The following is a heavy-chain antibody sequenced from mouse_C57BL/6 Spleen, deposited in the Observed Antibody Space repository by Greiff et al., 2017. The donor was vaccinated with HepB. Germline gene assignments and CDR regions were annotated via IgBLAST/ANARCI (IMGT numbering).Heavy chain of an antibody. CDR3: AREGDYYGSSYGYFDV. V-gene: IGHV5-16*01. CDR2: INYDGSST. D-gene: IGHD1-1*01. Sequence: DVQLVESEGGLVQPGSSMKLSCTASGFTFSDYYMAWVRQVPEKGLEWVANINYDGSSTYYLDSLKSRFIISRDNAKNILYLQMSSLKSEDTATYYCAREGDYYGSSYGYFDVWGKGTTVTVAS. J-gene: IGHJ1*03. CDR1: GFTFSDYY.